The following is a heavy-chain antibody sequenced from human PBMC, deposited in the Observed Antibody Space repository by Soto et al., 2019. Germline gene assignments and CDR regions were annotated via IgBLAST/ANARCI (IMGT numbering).Heavy chain of an antibody. V-gene: IGHV4-39*01. CDR3: APLSVSLSGPYGIHV. Sequence: SETLSLTCSVSGYSVSSSDYYWAWIRQPPGKGLEWIGSMLYSELTYYNPSLKSRVTLSVDTSKNQFSVRLTSVTASDTAVYYCAPLSVSLSGPYGIHVWGQGTTVTVSS. CDR1: GYSVSSSDYY. CDR2: MLYSELT. J-gene: IGHJ6*02. D-gene: IGHD2-15*01.